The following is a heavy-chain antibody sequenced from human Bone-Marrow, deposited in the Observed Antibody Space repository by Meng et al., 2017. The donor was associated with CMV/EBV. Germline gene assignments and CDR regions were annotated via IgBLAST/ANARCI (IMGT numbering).Heavy chain of an antibody. V-gene: IGHV3-30-3*01. CDR1: GFTFSSYA. Sequence: GESLKISCAASGFTFSSYAMHWVRQAPGKGLEWVAVISYDGSNKYYADSVKGRFTISRDNSKNTLYLQMNSLRAEDTAVYYCARDGWLRAWGQGTTVTVSS. CDR2: ISYDGSNK. J-gene: IGHJ6*02. D-gene: IGHD5-12*01. CDR3: ARDGWLRA.